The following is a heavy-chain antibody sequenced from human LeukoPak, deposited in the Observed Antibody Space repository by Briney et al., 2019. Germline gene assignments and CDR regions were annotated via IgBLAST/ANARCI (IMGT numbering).Heavy chain of an antibody. CDR2: INEDGSQK. D-gene: IGHD6-13*01. CDR3: ARGLATAAAS. J-gene: IGHJ5*02. CDR1: GFTFNKYW. V-gene: IGHV3-7*01. Sequence: GGSLRLSCVDSGFTFNKYWMSWVRQAPGKGLEWMTNINEDGSQKYYVDSVKGRFTISRDNARNSVYLQMNSLRVDDTAVHYCARGLATAAASWGQGTLVTVSS.